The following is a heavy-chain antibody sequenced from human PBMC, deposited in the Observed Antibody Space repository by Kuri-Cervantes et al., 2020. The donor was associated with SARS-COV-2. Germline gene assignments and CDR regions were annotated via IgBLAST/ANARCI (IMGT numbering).Heavy chain of an antibody. CDR3: GAMEAVAPIGY. Sequence: PCAVSGGSISDVGYSWTWIRRPPGKGLEWICYFDQSGYTYYIPSLKSRATISVDRSTNSFSLRLSSVTAADTAVYYCGAMEAVAPIGYWGQGTLVTVSS. J-gene: IGHJ4*02. V-gene: IGHV4-30-2*01. CDR1: GGSISDVGYS. D-gene: IGHD6-19*01. CDR2: FDQSGYT.